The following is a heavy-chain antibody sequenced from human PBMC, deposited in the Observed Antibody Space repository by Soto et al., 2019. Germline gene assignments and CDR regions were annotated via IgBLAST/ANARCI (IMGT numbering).Heavy chain of an antibody. D-gene: IGHD3-3*01. CDR1: GFTFDDYA. Sequence: PGGSLRLSCAASGFTFDDYAMHWVRQAPGKGLEWVSGISWNSGSIGYADSVKGRFTISRDNAKNSLYLQMNSLRAEDTALYYCAKDSDDFWSGYPSPFDYWGQGTLVTVSS. J-gene: IGHJ4*02. V-gene: IGHV3-9*01. CDR2: ISWNSGSI. CDR3: AKDSDDFWSGYPSPFDY.